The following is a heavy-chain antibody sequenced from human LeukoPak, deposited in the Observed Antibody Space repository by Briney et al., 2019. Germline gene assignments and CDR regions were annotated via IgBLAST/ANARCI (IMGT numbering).Heavy chain of an antibody. CDR1: GFTFSSYG. Sequence: GGSLRLSCAASGFTFSSYGMHWVRQAPGKGLEWVASISYDGSNRYFAESVKGRFTISRDNSKNTLYLQMNSLRAEDTAVYYCAKSPHSSMDYWGQGTLVTVSS. CDR2: ISYDGSNR. D-gene: IGHD4-11*01. V-gene: IGHV3-30*18. CDR3: AKSPHSSMDY. J-gene: IGHJ4*02.